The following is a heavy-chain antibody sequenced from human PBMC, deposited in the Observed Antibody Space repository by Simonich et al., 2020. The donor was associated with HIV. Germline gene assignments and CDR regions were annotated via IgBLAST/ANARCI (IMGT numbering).Heavy chain of an antibody. CDR2: INHSGST. CDR1: GGSFSGYY. J-gene: IGHJ4*02. CDR3: ARGRSPPRTGVLDS. Sequence: QVQLQQWGAGLLKPSETLSLTCAVYGGSFSGYYWSWIRQPPGKGLEWIGEINHSGSTNYNPSLMGRVTISVDTSKNQFSLKMRSLIAADTAVYYCARGRSPPRTGVLDSWGQGTQVIVSS. D-gene: IGHD7-27*01. V-gene: IGHV4-34*01.